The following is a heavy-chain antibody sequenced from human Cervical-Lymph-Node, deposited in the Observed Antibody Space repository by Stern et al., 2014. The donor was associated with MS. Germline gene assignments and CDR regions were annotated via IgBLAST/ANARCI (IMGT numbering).Heavy chain of an antibody. D-gene: IGHD5-12*01. CDR3: ARIVAGTSFDF. J-gene: IGHJ4*02. CDR1: GFSLTTGGMC. Sequence: QVTLKESGPALVKPTQTLTLTCSFSGFSLTTGGMCGAWIRQPPGQAPEWLALIEWDGDLYYSASLKTRLTISKTPSKNQVVLTMTDMDPVDTATYFCARIVAGTSFDFWGQGTLVTVSS. V-gene: IGHV2-70*01. CDR2: IEWDGDL.